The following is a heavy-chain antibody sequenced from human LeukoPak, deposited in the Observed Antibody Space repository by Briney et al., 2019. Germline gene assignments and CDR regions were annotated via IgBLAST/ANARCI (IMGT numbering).Heavy chain of an antibody. Sequence: PGGSLRLSCAAFGFTSTDYYMSWIRQAPGKGLEWVSYISSTVITTYYADSVKGRFTISRDNAKNSLYLQMNSLRAEDTAVYYCVRSVYNWNDVDYWGQGTLVTVSS. V-gene: IGHV3-11*01. D-gene: IGHD1-20*01. CDR2: ISSTVITT. J-gene: IGHJ4*02. CDR3: VRSVYNWNDVDY. CDR1: GFTSTDYY.